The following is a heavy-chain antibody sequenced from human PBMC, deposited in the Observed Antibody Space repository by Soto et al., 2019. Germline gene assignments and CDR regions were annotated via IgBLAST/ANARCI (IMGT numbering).Heavy chain of an antibody. Sequence: GGSLRLSCAASGFTFSSYEMNWVRQAPGKGLEWVSYISSSGSTIYYAGSVKGRFTISRDNAKNSLYLQMNSLRAEDTAVYYCARDNGSGSYYDAFDIWGQGTMVTVSS. CDR2: ISSSGSTI. J-gene: IGHJ3*02. V-gene: IGHV3-48*03. CDR1: GFTFSSYE. CDR3: ARDNGSGSYYDAFDI. D-gene: IGHD3-10*01.